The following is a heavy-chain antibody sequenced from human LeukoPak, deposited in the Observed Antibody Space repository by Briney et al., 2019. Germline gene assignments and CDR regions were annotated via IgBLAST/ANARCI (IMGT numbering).Heavy chain of an antibody. CDR2: ISRSSSTI. CDR3: ARGHYYGSGSFDY. Sequence: GGSLRLSCVASGFTFSSYNMNWVRQAPGKGLEWVSYISRSSSTIYNADSVKGRFTISRDNAKNSLYLQMNSLRAGDTAVYYCARGHYYGSGSFDYWGQGTLVTVSS. CDR1: GFTFSSYN. J-gene: IGHJ4*02. D-gene: IGHD3-10*01. V-gene: IGHV3-48*01.